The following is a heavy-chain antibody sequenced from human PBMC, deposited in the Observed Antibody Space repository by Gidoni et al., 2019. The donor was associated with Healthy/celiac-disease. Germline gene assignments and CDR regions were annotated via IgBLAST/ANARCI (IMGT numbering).Heavy chain of an antibody. Sequence: QVQLQQWGAGLLKPSETLSLTCAVYGGSFSGYYWSWIRQPPGKGLEWIGEINHSGSTNYNPSLKSRVTISVDTSKNQFSLKLSSVTAADTAVYYCARSKFRVFDYWGQGTLVTVSS. CDR3: ARSKFRVFDY. J-gene: IGHJ4*02. V-gene: IGHV4-34*01. CDR2: INHSGST. CDR1: GGSFSGYY. D-gene: IGHD2-21*01.